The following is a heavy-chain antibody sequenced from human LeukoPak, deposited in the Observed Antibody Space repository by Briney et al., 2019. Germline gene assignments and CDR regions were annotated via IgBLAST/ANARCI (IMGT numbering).Heavy chain of an antibody. Sequence: TGGSLRLSCAASGLTFSSYWMSWVRQAPGKGLEWVANINQDGSEKYYVDSVKGRFTISRDNAKNSLYLQMNSLRAEDAAVYYCARDGGATDIFDYWGQGTLVTVSS. D-gene: IGHD5-12*01. CDR3: ARDGGATDIFDY. J-gene: IGHJ4*02. CDR2: INQDGSEK. CDR1: GLTFSSYW. V-gene: IGHV3-7*01.